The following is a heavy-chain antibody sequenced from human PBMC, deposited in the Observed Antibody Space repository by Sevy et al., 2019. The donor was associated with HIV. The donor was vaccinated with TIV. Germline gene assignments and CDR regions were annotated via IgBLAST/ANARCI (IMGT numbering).Heavy chain of an antibody. D-gene: IGHD3-3*01. CDR3: ARDSRRAIFGVVTMKPYNWFDP. V-gene: IGHV1-2*02. CDR2: INPNSGGT. J-gene: IGHJ5*02. CDR1: GYTFTGYY. Sequence: ASVKVSCKASGYTFTGYYMHWVRQAPGQGLEWMGWINPNSGGTNYAQKFQGRVTMTRDTSISTAYMELSRLRSDDTAVYYCARDSRRAIFGVVTMKPYNWFDPWGQGTLVTVSS.